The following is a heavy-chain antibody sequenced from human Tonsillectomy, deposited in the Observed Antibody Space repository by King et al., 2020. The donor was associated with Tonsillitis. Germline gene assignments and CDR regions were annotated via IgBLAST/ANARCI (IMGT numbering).Heavy chain of an antibody. Sequence: MQLVQSGAEVKKPGESLKISCKGSGYRFTSYWIARVRQMPGKGLEWMGIIYPGDSDTRYSPSFQGQVTISADKSISTAYLQWSSLEASGTAMYYCARLVRSGEPGRGYYHMDVWGKGTTVTVSS. CDR2: IYPGDSDT. J-gene: IGHJ6*03. CDR1: GYRFTSYW. CDR3: ARLVRSGEPGRGYYHMDV. D-gene: IGHD7-27*01. V-gene: IGHV5-51*03.